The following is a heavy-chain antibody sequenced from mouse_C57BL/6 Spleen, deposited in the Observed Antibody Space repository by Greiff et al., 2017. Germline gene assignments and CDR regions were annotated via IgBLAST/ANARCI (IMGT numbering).Heavy chain of an antibody. CDR3: AQNDYDSFDY. J-gene: IGHJ2*01. CDR2: ISYDGSN. CDR1: GYSITSGYY. Sequence: EVQLQESGPGLVKPSQSLSLTCSVTGYSITSGYYWNWIRQFPGNKLEWMGYISYDGSNNYNPSPKNRISITRDTSKNQFFLKLNSLTTEDTATYYCAQNDYDSFDYWGQGTTLTVSS. D-gene: IGHD2-4*01. V-gene: IGHV3-6*01.